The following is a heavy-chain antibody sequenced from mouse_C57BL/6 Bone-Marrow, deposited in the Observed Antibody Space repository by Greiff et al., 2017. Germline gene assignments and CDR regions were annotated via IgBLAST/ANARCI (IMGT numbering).Heavy chain of an antibody. V-gene: IGHV1-69*01. D-gene: IGHD2-4*01. CDR3: ARGDTIIKDYFDY. Sequence: QVQLKQPGAELVMPGASVELSCKASGYTFTSYWMHWVKQRPGQGLEWIGEIDPSDSYTNYNQKFKGKSTLTVDKSSSTAYMQLSSLTSEDSAVYYCARGDTIIKDYFDYWGQGTTLTVSS. CDR1: GYTFTSYW. CDR2: IDPSDSYT. J-gene: IGHJ2*01.